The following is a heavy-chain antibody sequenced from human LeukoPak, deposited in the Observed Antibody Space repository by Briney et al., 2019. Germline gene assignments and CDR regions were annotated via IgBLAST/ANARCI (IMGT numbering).Heavy chain of an antibody. V-gene: IGHV3-15*01. J-gene: IGHJ4*02. CDR1: GFTFSNVW. D-gene: IGHD1-1*01. CDR3: TTDPRNEYYFDY. CDR2: IKSKTDGGTT. Sequence: GGSLRLSCAASGFTFSNVWMSWVRQAPGKGLEWLGRIKSKTDGGTTDYAAPVKGKFTISRDDSKNTLYLQMNSLNTADTAVYYCTTDPRNEYYFDYWGQGTLVTVSS.